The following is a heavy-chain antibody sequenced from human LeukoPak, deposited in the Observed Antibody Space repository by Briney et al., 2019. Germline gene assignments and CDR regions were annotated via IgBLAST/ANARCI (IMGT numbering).Heavy chain of an antibody. CDR1: GFTFSDYY. J-gene: IGHJ4*02. D-gene: IGHD5-18*01. V-gene: IGHV3-11*01. CDR2: ISTSGSTI. Sequence: PGGSPRLSCAASGFTFSDYYMSWIRQAPGKGLEWVSYISTSGSTIYYADSLKGRFTISRDNAKNSLYLQMNSLRAEDTAVYYCARAKRGYSYGYYHYFDYWGQGTLVTVSS. CDR3: ARAKRGYSYGYYHYFDY.